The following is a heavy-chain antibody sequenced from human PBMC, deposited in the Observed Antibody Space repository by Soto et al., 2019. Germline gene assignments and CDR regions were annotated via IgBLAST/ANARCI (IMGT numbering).Heavy chain of an antibody. Sequence: EVQLVESGGGFIYPGGSLRLSCAASGLTISNAWMNWVRQAPGKGLEWVGRIKTNTEGGTTDYAAAVKGRFTVSRDDSKTTLYLLMNSLKTEVTAVYYCTTGSVEGVWGQGTTVTVSS. D-gene: IGHD2-15*01. J-gene: IGHJ6*02. V-gene: IGHV3-15*07. CDR1: GLTISNAW. CDR2: IKTNTEGGTT. CDR3: TTGSVEGV.